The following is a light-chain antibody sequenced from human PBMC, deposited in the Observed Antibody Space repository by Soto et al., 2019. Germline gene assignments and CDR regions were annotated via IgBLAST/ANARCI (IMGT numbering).Light chain of an antibody. CDR3: CSYAGSSFYV. CDR1: SSDVGSYNL. CDR2: EVS. Sequence: QSVLTQPASVSWSPGQSITISCTGTSSDVGSYNLVSWYQQHPSKAPKLMIYEVSKRPSGVSNRFSGSKSGNTASLTISGLQAEDEADYYCCSYAGSSFYVFGTGTKVTVL. J-gene: IGLJ1*01. V-gene: IGLV2-23*02.